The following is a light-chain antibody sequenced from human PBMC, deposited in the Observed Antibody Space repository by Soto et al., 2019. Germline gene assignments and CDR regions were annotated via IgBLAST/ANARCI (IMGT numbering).Light chain of an antibody. V-gene: IGKV3-20*01. CDR1: QSVSSSY. J-gene: IGKJ3*01. CDR3: QQYGSSPET. Sequence: EIVLTQSPGTLSLSPGERATLSCRASQSVSSSYLAWYQQKPGQAPRLLIYGASSRATGIPDRFSGSGSWTDFTLTIRRLEPEDFAVYYCQQYGSSPETFGPGTKVDIK. CDR2: GAS.